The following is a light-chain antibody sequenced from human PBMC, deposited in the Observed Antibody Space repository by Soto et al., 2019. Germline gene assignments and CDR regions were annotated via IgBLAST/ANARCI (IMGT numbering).Light chain of an antibody. CDR1: QGVSTS. Sequence: AIRMTQSPSSLSASTGDRVTIACRASQGVSTSLAWYQLKPGKAPKLLIYAASTLQSEVPSRFSGSGSGTDFTLTISCLQSEDFATYYCQHYYTFPQTFGQGTKVEIK. J-gene: IGKJ1*01. CDR3: QHYYTFPQT. V-gene: IGKV1-8*01. CDR2: AAS.